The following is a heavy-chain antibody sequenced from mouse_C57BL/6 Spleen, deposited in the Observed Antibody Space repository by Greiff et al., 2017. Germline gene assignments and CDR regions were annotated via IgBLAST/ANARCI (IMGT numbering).Heavy chain of an antibody. Sequence: QVQLQQSGAELMKPGASVKLSCKATGYTFTGYWIEWVKQRPGHGLEWIGVIFPGSGSTNYNEKFKGKATVTADTSSNTAYMQLSSLKTEDSAIYYCARTDYYQGDYAMDDWGQGTSVTVSS. D-gene: IGHD1-1*01. CDR1: GYTFTGYW. CDR3: ARTDYYQGDYAMDD. V-gene: IGHV1-9*01. CDR2: IFPGSGST. J-gene: IGHJ4*01.